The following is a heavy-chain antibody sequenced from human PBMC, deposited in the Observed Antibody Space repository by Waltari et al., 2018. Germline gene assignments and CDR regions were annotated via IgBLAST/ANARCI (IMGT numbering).Heavy chain of an antibody. CDR1: GFTFSSYA. D-gene: IGHD6-13*01. CDR2: ISGSGGST. J-gene: IGHJ6*02. CDR3: AKWVSSWLEGYYYGMDV. V-gene: IGHV3-23*01. Sequence: VQLLESGGGLVQPGGSLRLSCAASGFTFSSYAMSWVRQAPGKGLEWVSAISGSGGSTYYADSVKGRFTISRDNSKNTLYLQMNSLRAEDTAVYYCAKWVSSWLEGYYYGMDVWGQGTTVTVSS.